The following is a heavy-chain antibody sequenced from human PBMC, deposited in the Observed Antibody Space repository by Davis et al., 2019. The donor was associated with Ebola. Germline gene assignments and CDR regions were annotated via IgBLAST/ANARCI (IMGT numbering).Heavy chain of an antibody. D-gene: IGHD6-19*01. Sequence: MPGGSLRLSCTVSGGSISSYYWSWIRQPPGKGLEWIGYIYYSGSTNYNPSLKSRVTISVDTSKNQFFLKLSSVTAADTAMYYCARWAGSSGDLRAFDIWGQGTMVTVSS. CDR1: GGSISSYY. CDR2: IYYSGST. J-gene: IGHJ3*02. CDR3: ARWAGSSGDLRAFDI. V-gene: IGHV4-59*08.